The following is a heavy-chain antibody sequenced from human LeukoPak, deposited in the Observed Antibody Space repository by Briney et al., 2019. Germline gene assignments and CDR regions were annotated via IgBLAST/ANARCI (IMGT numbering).Heavy chain of an antibody. CDR3: ARGDHDFWSGYSLYYFDY. J-gene: IGHJ4*02. CDR2: MNPNSGNT. V-gene: IGHV1-8*01. D-gene: IGHD3-3*01. CDR1: GYTFTSYD. Sequence: ASVKVSCMASGYTFTSYDINWVRQATGQGLEWMGWMNPNSGNTGYGQKFQGRVTMTRNTSISTAYMELSSLRSEDTAVYYCARGDHDFWSGYSLYYFDYWGQGTLVTVSS.